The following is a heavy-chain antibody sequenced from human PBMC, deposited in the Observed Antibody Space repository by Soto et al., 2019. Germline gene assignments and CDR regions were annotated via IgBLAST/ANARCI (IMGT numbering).Heavy chain of an antibody. CDR1: GFTFSSYA. CDR2: ISYDGSNK. Sequence: QVKLVESGGGVVQPGRSLRLSCAASGFTFSSYAMHWVRQAPGKGLEWVAVISYDGSNKYYADSVKGRFTISRDNSKNTLYLQMNSLRAEDTAVYYCARDGPHYYGSGSYYDYWGQGTLVTVSS. J-gene: IGHJ4*02. CDR3: ARDGPHYYGSGSYYDY. D-gene: IGHD3-10*01. V-gene: IGHV3-30-3*01.